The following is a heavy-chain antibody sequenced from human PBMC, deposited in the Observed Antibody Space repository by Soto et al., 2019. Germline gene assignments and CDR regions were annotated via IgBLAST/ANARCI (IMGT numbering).Heavy chain of an antibody. CDR2: INAGNGNT. D-gene: IGHD6-13*01. Sequence: QVQLVQSGAEVKKPGASVKVSCKASGYTFTSYAMHWVRQAPGQRLEWMGWINAGNGNTKYSQKFQGRVTITRDTSASTAYMELSSPRSEDTAVYYCARVGFSSSWYEFHWGQGTLVTVSS. CDR1: GYTFTSYA. CDR3: ARVGFSSSWYEFH. J-gene: IGHJ4*02. V-gene: IGHV1-3*01.